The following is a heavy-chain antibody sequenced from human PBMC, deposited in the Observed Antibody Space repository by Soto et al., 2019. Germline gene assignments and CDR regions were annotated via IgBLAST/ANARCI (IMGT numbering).Heavy chain of an antibody. CDR2: IYYSGSA. J-gene: IGHJ6*02. V-gene: IGHV4-59*08. CDR3: ARRPYYYYYGMDV. CDR1: GGAINSDY. Sequence: SETLSLTCTVSGGAINSDYWSWIRQPPGKGLEWIGYIYYSGSANYNSSLKSRVTISIDTSKNQFSLNLNSVTAADTAVYYCARRPYYYYYGMDVWGQGTTVTVSS.